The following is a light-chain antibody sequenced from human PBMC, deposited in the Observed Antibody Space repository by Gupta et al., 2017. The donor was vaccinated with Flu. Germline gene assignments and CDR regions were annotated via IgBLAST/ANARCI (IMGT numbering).Light chain of an antibody. CDR2: AAS. CDR1: QVIGTY. V-gene: IGKV1-39*01. Sequence: PTSRPAFAGGRGTITCRVSQVIGTYLNWYQQRPGKAPKLLLYAASNLQSGVPSRFSGSGSGTEFTLTISRLQPEDFAIYYCQQRNSIPKTFGHGTKVEIK. J-gene: IGKJ1*01. CDR3: QQRNSIPKT.